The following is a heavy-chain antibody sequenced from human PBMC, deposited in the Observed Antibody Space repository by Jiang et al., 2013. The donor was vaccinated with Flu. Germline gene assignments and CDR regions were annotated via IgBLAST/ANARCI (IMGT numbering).Heavy chain of an antibody. V-gene: IGHV2-5*02. D-gene: IGHD2-15*01. Sequence: EWLALIYWDDDXRYSPSLKSRLTITKDTSKNQVVLTMTNMDPVDTATYYCAHRHELLLPDYWGQGTLVTVSS. CDR3: AHRHELLLPDY. J-gene: IGHJ4*02. CDR2: IYWDDDX.